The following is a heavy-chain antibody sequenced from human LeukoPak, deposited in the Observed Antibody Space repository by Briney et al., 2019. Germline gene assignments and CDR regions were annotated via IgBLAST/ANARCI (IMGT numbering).Heavy chain of an antibody. J-gene: IGHJ4*02. Sequence: ASVKVSCKASGYIFTSYGISWMRQAPGQGLEWMGWISGYNGHTKYAQKVQARVTMTTDTSTSTAYMELRSLRSDDTAVCYCARDLTHRRNYDNSGYQIVPAFWGQGTLVTVSS. V-gene: IGHV1-18*01. CDR2: ISGYNGHT. CDR1: GYIFTSYG. D-gene: IGHD3-22*01. CDR3: ARDLTHRRNYDNSGYQIVPAF.